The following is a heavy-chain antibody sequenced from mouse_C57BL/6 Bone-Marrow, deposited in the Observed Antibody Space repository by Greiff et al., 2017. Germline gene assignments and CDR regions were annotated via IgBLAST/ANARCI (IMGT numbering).Heavy chain of an antibody. Sequence: QVQLKESGAELARPGASVKLSCKASGYTFTSYGISWVKQRTGQGLEWIGEIYPRSGNTYYNEKFKGKATLTADKSSSTAYMERRSLTSEDAAVDFWARRGLFSTPMYWGQGTTLTVSS. V-gene: IGHV1-81*01. CDR2: IYPRSGNT. J-gene: IGHJ2*01. CDR1: GYTFTSYG. CDR3: ARRGLFSTPMY. D-gene: IGHD3-1*01.